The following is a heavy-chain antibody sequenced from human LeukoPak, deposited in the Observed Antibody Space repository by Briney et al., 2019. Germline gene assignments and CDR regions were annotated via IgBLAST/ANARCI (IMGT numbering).Heavy chain of an antibody. D-gene: IGHD3-22*01. J-gene: IGHJ3*02. CDR1: GYTFTSYG. Sequence: ASVKVSCKASGYTFTSYGISWVRQAPGQGLEWMGWISAYNGNTNYAQKLQGRVTMTTDTSTSTAYMELRSLRSDDTAVYYCAREHYYDSSGDAFDIWGQGTMVTVSS. CDR2: ISAYNGNT. CDR3: AREHYYDSSGDAFDI. V-gene: IGHV1-18*01.